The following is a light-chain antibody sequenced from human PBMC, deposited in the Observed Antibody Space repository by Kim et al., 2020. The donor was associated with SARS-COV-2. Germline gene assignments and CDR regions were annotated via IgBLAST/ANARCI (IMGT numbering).Light chain of an antibody. CDR1: QNIINY. CDR3: QQSYSTPRT. J-gene: IGKJ2*01. CDR2: AAS. V-gene: IGKV1-39*01. Sequence: DIQMTQSPSSLSASVGDRVTITCRASQNIINYLNWYQQKPEKAPKLLIYAASSLQSGVPSRFSGSGSGTDFTLTISSLQPEDFATYYCQQSYSTPRTFGQGIKLEI.